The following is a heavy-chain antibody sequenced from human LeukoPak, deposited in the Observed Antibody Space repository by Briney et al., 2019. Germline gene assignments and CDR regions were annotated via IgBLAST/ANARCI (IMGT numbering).Heavy chain of an antibody. CDR3: ARGLIAAAGIY. Sequence: SETLSLTCTVSGGSISSYYWSWIRQPPGEGLEWIGYIYYSGSTNYNPSLKSRVTISVDTSKNQFSLKLSSVTAADTAVYYCARGLIAAAGIYWGQGTLVTVSS. D-gene: IGHD6-13*01. CDR2: IYYSGST. J-gene: IGHJ4*02. V-gene: IGHV4-59*01. CDR1: GGSISSYY.